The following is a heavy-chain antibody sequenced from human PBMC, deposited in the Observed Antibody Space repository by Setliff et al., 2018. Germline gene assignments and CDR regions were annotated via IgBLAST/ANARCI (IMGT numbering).Heavy chain of an antibody. CDR2: IYTGESTT. CDR1: GFNLGSYW. Sequence: GGSLRLSCAASGFNLGSYWMHWVRQAPAKGLEWVSVIYTGESTTYYADSVKGRFTVSRDNTKNTLYLQMNDLRAEDTAIYYCAKSPVRFGIDVVIPSYFDSWGPGTLVTVSS. V-gene: IGHV3-23*03. D-gene: IGHD3-16*02. CDR3: AKSPVRFGIDVVIPSYFDS. J-gene: IGHJ4*02.